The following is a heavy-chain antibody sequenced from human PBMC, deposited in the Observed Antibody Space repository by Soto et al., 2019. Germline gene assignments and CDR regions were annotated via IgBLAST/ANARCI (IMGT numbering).Heavy chain of an antibody. J-gene: IGHJ4*02. CDR3: ARDRTLNYGDFAY. V-gene: IGHV3-30-3*01. CDR1: GFTFSNYA. D-gene: IGHD4-17*01. CDR2: ISYDGSHK. Sequence: QVQLVESGGGVVQPGRSLRLSCAASGFTFSNYAMHWVRQAPGKGLEWVAAISYDGSHKYYAESVKGRFTISRDNSKDTLYLQMNSLRTDDTAVFYCARDRTLNYGDFAYWCQGTLVTVSS.